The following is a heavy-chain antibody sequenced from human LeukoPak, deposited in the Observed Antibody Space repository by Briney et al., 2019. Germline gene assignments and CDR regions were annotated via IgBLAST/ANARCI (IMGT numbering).Heavy chain of an antibody. CDR2: IYYSGST. CDR3: ARGSGGGQNWFDP. Sequence: SEILSLTCTVSGGSISSSSYYWGWIRQPPGKGLEWIGSIYYSGSTYYNPSLKSRVTISVDTSKNQFSLKLSSVTAADTAVYYCARGSGGGQNWFDPWGQGTLVTVSS. V-gene: IGHV4-39*01. CDR1: GGSISSSSYY. J-gene: IGHJ5*02. D-gene: IGHD2-15*01.